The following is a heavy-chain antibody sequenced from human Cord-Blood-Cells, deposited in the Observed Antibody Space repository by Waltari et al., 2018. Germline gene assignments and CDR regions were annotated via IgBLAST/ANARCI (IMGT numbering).Heavy chain of an antibody. V-gene: IGHV4-34*01. CDR1: GGSFSGYY. Sequence: QVQLPQWGAGLLKPSETLSLTCAVYGGSFSGYYWSWIRQPPGKGLEWIGEINHSGSTNYNPSLKSRVTISVDTSKNQFSLKLSSVTAADTAVYYCARGGMVRGVAPYYYYGMDVWGQGTTVTVSS. CDR3: ARGGMVRGVAPYYYYGMDV. J-gene: IGHJ6*02. CDR2: INHSGST. D-gene: IGHD3-10*01.